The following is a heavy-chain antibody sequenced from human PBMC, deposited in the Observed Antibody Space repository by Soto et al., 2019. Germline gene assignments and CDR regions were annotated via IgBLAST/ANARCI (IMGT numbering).Heavy chain of an antibody. D-gene: IGHD6-6*01. CDR2: ISYDGSNK. CDR3: AKELVAARYYFDY. Sequence: EGSLRLSCAASGFTFSSYGMHWVRQAPGKGLEWVAVISYDGSNKYYADSVKGRFTISRDNSKNTLYLQMNSLRAEDTAVYYCAKELVAARYYFDYWGQGTLVTVSS. J-gene: IGHJ4*02. CDR1: GFTFSSYG. V-gene: IGHV3-30*18.